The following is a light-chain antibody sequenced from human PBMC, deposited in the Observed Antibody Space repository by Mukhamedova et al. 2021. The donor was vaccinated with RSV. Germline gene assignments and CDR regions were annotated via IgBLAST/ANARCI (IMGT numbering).Light chain of an antibody. J-gene: IGKJ2*02. CDR1: GNTY. Sequence: GNTYLSWLQQRPGQPPRLLIYKISNRFSGVPDRFSGSGAGTDVRLKISRVEAEDVGVYYCMQTALFTRNFGQGTKLETK. CDR3: MQTALFTRN. CDR2: KIS. V-gene: IGKV2-24*01.